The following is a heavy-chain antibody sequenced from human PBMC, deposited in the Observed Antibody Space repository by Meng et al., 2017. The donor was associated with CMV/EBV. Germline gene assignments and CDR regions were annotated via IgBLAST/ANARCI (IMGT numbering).Heavy chain of an antibody. D-gene: IGHD1-26*01. CDR3: ARGVGATGKADY. V-gene: IGHV4-34*01. CDR1: GGSFIGYY. CDR2: INHSGST. Sequence: QVQLQQWGAGLLKPSGTLSLTCAVYGGSFIGYYWSWIRQPPGKGLEWIGEINHSGSTNYNPSLKSRVTISVDTSKNQFSLKLSSVTAADTAVYYCARGVGATGKADYWGQGTLVTVSS. J-gene: IGHJ4*02.